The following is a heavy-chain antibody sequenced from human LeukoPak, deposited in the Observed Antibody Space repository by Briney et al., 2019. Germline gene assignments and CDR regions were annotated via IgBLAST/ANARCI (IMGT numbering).Heavy chain of an antibody. D-gene: IGHD6-13*01. CDR3: ARDSSSWLIYFDY. V-gene: IGHV3-7*01. CDR1: GFTFSSYW. J-gene: IGHJ4*02. Sequence: GGSLRLSSAASGFTFSSYWISWVRQAPGKGQEWVANIKQDGSEKYYVDSVKGRFTISRDNAKNSLYLQMNSLRAEDTAVYYCARDSSSWLIYFDYWGQGTLVTVSS. CDR2: IKQDGSEK.